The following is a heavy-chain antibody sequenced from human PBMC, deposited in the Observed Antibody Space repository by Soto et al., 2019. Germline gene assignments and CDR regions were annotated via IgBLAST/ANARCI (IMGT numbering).Heavy chain of an antibody. CDR2: IYYSGST. CDR3: AREAAAGPDAFDI. Sequence: QVQLQESGPGLVKPSQTLSITCTVSGGSISSGDYYWSWIRQPPGKGLEWIGYIYYSGSTYYNPSLKSRATISVDTSKNQFSLKLSSVTAADTAVYYCAREAAAGPDAFDIWGQGTMVTVS. J-gene: IGHJ3*02. V-gene: IGHV4-30-4*01. CDR1: GGSISSGDYY. D-gene: IGHD6-13*01.